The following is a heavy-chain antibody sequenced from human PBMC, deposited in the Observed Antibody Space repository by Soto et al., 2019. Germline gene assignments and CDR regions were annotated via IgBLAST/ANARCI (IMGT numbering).Heavy chain of an antibody. D-gene: IGHD1-26*01. J-gene: IGHJ6*02. Sequence: SETLSLTCTVSGGSISSGDYYWSWIRQPPGKGLEWIGYIYYSGSTYYNPSLKSRVTISVDTSKNQFSLKLSSVTAADTAVYYCARAKWELLNYYYGMDVWGQGTTVTVSS. V-gene: IGHV4-30-4*01. CDR1: GGSISSGDYY. CDR3: ARAKWELLNYYYGMDV. CDR2: IYYSGST.